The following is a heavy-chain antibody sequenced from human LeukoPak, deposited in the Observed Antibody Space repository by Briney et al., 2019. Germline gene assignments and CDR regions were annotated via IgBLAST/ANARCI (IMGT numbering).Heavy chain of an antibody. J-gene: IGHJ4*02. V-gene: IGHV3-7*01. D-gene: IGHD2-15*01. CDR1: GFIFSSYA. CDR2: IKQDGSEK. CDR3: AREPLGCSGGSCYPHGYFDY. Sequence: GGSLRLSCAASGFIFSSYAMHWVRQGPGKGLEWVANIKQDGSEKYYVDSVKGRFTISRDNAKNSLYLQMNSLRAEDTAVYYCAREPLGCSGGSCYPHGYFDYWGQGTLVTVSS.